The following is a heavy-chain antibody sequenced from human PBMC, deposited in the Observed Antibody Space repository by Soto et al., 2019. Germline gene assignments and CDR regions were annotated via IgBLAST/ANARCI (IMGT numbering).Heavy chain of an antibody. Sequence: PSETLSLTCAVSGGSISSGGYSWSWIRQPPGKGLEWIGYIYHSGSTYYNPSLKSRVTISVDRSKNQFSLKLSSVTAADTAVYYCAREVPSSSWSRYFDYWGQGTLVTVSS. CDR1: GGSISSGGYS. D-gene: IGHD6-13*01. CDR2: IYHSGST. J-gene: IGHJ4*02. V-gene: IGHV4-30-2*01. CDR3: AREVPSSSWSRYFDY.